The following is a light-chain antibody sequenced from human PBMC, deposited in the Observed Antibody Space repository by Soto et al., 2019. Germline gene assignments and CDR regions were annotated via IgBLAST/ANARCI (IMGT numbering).Light chain of an antibody. CDR3: GTWDNSLSAV. CDR1: SSNIGNNY. J-gene: IGLJ2*01. V-gene: IGLV1-51*01. CDR2: DNN. Sequence: VLTQPPSVSAAPGQKVTISCSGSSSNIGNNYVSWYQQLPGTAPKLLIYDNNVRPSGIPDRFSGSKSGTSATLDITGLQTGDEADYYCGTWDNSLSAVFGGGTKLTVL.